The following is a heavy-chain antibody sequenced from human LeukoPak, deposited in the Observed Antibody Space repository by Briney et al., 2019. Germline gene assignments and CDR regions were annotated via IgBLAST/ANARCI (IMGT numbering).Heavy chain of an antibody. CDR2: FDPEVGET. V-gene: IGHV1-24*01. CDR3: ATVSGIAAGGGWFDP. CDR1: GYTLTELS. D-gene: IGHD6-13*01. J-gene: IGHJ5*02. Sequence: ASVKVSCKVSGYTLTELSMHWVRQAPGKGLERMGGFDPEVGETIYAQKFQGRVTMTEDTSTDTAYMELSSLRSEDTAVYYCATVSGIAAGGGWFDPWGQGTLVTVSS.